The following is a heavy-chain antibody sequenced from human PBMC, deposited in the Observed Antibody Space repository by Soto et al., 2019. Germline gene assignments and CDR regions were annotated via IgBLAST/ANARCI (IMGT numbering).Heavy chain of an antibody. Sequence: QLQLQESGSGLVKPSQTPSLTCAASGGSISSGGYSWSWIRQPPGKGLEGIGYIYNSGSIYYNSSLKSRVTISVDRSKNQFSLKLSSVTAEDTAVYYCASVPDYWGQGTLVTVSS. J-gene: IGHJ4*02. D-gene: IGHD2-2*01. CDR2: IYNSGSI. V-gene: IGHV4-30-2*01. CDR1: GGSISSGGYS. CDR3: ASVPDY.